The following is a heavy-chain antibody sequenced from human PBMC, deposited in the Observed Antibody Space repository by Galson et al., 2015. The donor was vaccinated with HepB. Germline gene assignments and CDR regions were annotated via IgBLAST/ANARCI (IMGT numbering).Heavy chain of an antibody. CDR3: AKRISITFVGPGKNYMDV. CDR1: GFTFSNHA. Sequence: SLRLSCAASGFTFSNHAMSWVRQAPGKGLEWVSGISGSGDTTHYAGSVEGRFTISRDNSKNTLYMQINSLTAEDTAVYYCAKRISITFVGPGKNYMDVWGKGTTVTVSS. J-gene: IGHJ6*03. V-gene: IGHV3-23*01. D-gene: IGHD3-16*01. CDR2: ISGSGDTT.